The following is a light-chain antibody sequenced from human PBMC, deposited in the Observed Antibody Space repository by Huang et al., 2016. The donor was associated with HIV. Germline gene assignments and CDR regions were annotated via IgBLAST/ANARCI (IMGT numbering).Light chain of an antibody. CDR2: AAS. CDR1: QGISNS. CDR3: QKYNSAPPT. V-gene: IGKV1-27*01. J-gene: IGKJ1*01. Sequence: DIQMTQSPSSLSASVGDRVTITCRASQGISNSLAWYQQKPGIVPKLLIYAASTLQSGVPCRVSGSGSGTDLTLTISSLQPEDVATYYCQKYNSAPPTFGQGTKVEIK.